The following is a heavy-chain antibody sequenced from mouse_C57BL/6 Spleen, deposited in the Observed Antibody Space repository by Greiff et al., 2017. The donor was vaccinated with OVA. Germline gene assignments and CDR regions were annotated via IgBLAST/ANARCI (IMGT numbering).Heavy chain of an antibody. CDR1: GFTFSDYG. CDR2: ISSGSSTI. V-gene: IGHV5-17*01. CDR3: ARRGDDAFFDY. Sequence: EVKLVESGGGLVKPGGSLKLSCAASGFTFSDYGMHWVRQAPEKGLEWVAYISSGSSTIYYADTVKGRFTISRDNAKNTLFLQMTSLRSDDTAMYYCARRGDDAFFDYWGQGTTLTVSS. J-gene: IGHJ2*01. D-gene: IGHD2-12*01.